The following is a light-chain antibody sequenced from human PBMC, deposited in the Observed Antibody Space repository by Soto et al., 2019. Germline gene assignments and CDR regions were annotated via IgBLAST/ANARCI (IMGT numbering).Light chain of an antibody. V-gene: IGLV2-23*01. CDR2: EAT. J-gene: IGLJ1*01. Sequence: QSVLTQPGSVSGSPGQSITISCTGSISDVGSYNLVSWYQHHPGKVPKVIIYEATKRPSGVSSRFSGSKSPNAASLTISGLQAEDEADYYCCSYAGNSRTFGSGTKVTVL. CDR1: ISDVGSYNL. CDR3: CSYAGNSRT.